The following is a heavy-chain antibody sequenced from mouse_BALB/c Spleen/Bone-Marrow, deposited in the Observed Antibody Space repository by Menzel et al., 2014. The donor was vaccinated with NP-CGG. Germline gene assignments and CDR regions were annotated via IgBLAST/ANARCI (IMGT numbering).Heavy chain of an antibody. J-gene: IGHJ2*01. Sequence: VKLMESGAELVRPGSSVKISCKASGYAFSVYWMNWVKQRPGQGLERVGQIYPGDGDTNYNGKFKGRATLTADKSSNTAYMQLSSLTSEDSAVYFCARGGISVDYWGQGTTLTVSS. CDR3: ARGGISVDY. CDR1: GYAFSVYW. V-gene: IGHV1-80*01. CDR2: IYPGDGDT.